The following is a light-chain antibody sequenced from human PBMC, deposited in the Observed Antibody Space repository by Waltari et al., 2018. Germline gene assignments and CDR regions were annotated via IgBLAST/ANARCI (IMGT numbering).Light chain of an antibody. CDR3: QSYDSSLSAV. V-gene: IGLV1-40*01. CDR2: AFS. Sequence: QSVLTQPPSVSGAPGHSVTISCTGSRPNIGANYVVHWYQQLPGAAPKLLIYAFSNRPSGVPDRFYGSKSGTSASLAINGLQAEDEAVYYCQSYDSSLSAVFGGGTKVTVL. J-gene: IGLJ3*02. CDR1: RPNIGANYV.